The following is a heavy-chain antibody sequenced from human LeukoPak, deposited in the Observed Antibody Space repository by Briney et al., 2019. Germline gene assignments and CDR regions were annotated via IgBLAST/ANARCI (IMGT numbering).Heavy chain of an antibody. Sequence: GGSLRLSCAASGFTFSTYEMNWVRRAPGKGLEWVSYISSSGSTKYYADSVKGRFTISRDNAKNSLYLQMNSLRAEDTAVYYCARGDGGYYYGMDVWGKGTKVTVSS. J-gene: IGHJ6*04. CDR3: ARGDGGYYYGMDV. D-gene: IGHD2-21*01. V-gene: IGHV3-48*03. CDR1: GFTFSTYE. CDR2: ISSSGSTK.